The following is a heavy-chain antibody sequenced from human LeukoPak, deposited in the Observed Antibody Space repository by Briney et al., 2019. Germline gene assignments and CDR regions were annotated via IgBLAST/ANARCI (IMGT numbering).Heavy chain of an antibody. CDR3: ARRDYCSSTSCYESYNWFDP. Sequence: SETLSLTCAVYGGSFSGYYWSWIRQPPGKGLEWIGEVNHSGSTNYNPSLKSRVTISVGTSKNQFSLKLSSVTAADTAVYYCARRDYCSSTSCYESYNWFDPWGQGTLVTVSS. V-gene: IGHV4-34*01. J-gene: IGHJ5*02. CDR2: VNHSGST. CDR1: GGSFSGYY. D-gene: IGHD2-2*01.